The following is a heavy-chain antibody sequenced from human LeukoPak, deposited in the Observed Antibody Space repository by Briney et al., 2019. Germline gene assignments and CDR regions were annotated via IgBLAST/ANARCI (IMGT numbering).Heavy chain of an antibody. D-gene: IGHD6-6*01. Sequence: GASVKVSCKASGGTFSSYAISWVRQAPGQGLEWMGGIIPIFGTANYAQKFQGRVTITADESTSTAYMELSSLRSEDTAVYYCATRPIAARPLHFFDYWGQGTLVTVSS. J-gene: IGHJ4*02. V-gene: IGHV1-69*13. CDR2: IIPIFGTA. CDR3: ATRPIAARPLHFFDY. CDR1: GGTFSSYA.